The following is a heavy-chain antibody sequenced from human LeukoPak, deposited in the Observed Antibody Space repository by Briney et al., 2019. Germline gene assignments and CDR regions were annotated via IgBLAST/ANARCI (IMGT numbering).Heavy chain of an antibody. CDR1: GYTFTSYY. Sequence: ASVKVSCKASGYTFTSYYMHWVRQAPGQGLEWMGWSNPNSGGTNYAQKFQGRVTMTRDTSISTAYMELSRLRSDDTAVYYCARDVSINYGDYPDAFDIWGQGTMVTVSS. J-gene: IGHJ3*02. CDR2: SNPNSGGT. D-gene: IGHD4-17*01. V-gene: IGHV1-2*02. CDR3: ARDVSINYGDYPDAFDI.